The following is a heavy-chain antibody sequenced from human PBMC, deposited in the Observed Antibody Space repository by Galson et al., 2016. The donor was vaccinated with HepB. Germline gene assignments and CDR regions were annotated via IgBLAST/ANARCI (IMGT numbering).Heavy chain of an antibody. V-gene: IGHV3-21*01. CDR3: ATGDRNDVGFDY. D-gene: IGHD7-27*01. CDR2: ISASSTYI. CDR1: GFTFSGYS. Sequence: SLRLSCAASGFTFSGYSMNWVRQAPGKGLEWVSSISASSTYIYYGGSVRGRFTISRDNARNSLYLQMNSLRAEDTAVYFCATGDRNDVGFDYWGQGTLVTVSS. J-gene: IGHJ4*02.